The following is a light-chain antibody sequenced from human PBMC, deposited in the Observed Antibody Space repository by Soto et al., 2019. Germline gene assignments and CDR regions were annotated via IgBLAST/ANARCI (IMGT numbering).Light chain of an antibody. CDR1: QSVSSSY. CDR3: QQYGSSPIT. J-gene: IGKJ5*01. V-gene: IGKV3-20*01. Sequence: VFTHSPVTRPLSPDGRARWSRSASQSVSSSYLAWYQQKPGRAPRLLIYGASSRATGIPDRFSGSGSGTDFTLTISRLEPEDCAVYYCQQYGSSPITCGQGTRLEIK. CDR2: GAS.